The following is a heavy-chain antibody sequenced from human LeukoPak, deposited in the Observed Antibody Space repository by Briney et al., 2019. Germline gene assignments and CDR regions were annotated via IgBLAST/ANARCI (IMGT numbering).Heavy chain of an antibody. CDR1: GYTFTSYY. Sequence: ASVKVSCKASGYTFTSYYMHWVRQAPGQGLEWMGIINPSGGSTSYAQKFQGRVTMTRDTSTSTVYMELSSLRSEDTAVYYCAREGYCSGGSCYSRPPDYYGMDVWGQGTTVTVSS. CDR2: INPSGGST. J-gene: IGHJ6*02. CDR3: AREGYCSGGSCYSRPPDYYGMDV. V-gene: IGHV1-46*01. D-gene: IGHD2-15*01.